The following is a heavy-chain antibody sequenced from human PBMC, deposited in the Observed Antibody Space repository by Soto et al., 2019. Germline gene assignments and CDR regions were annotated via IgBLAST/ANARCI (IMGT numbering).Heavy chain of an antibody. D-gene: IGHD3-3*01. CDR2: INAGHGNT. CDR1: GYTFTSYA. Sequence: ASVKVSCKASGYTFTSYAMHWVRQAPGQRLEWMGWINAGHGNTKYSQKCQGRVTITRDTSASTAYMELSSLISEDTAVYYCARVKSMVYYDFWSCYYEYLDYWGQGTLVTVSS. J-gene: IGHJ4*02. V-gene: IGHV1-3*01. CDR3: ARVKSMVYYDFWSCYYEYLDY.